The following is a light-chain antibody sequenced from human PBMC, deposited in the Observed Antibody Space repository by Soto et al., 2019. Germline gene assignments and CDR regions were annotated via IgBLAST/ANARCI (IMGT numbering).Light chain of an antibody. V-gene: IGKV3-20*01. CDR3: YQHGSSPNT. CDR2: AAS. CDR1: QRVSSGY. Sequence: EIVWTQSPGTLSFSPGQRATLSCRATQRVSSGYLAWYQKKPGQAPRLLIYAASNRANGIPDRFSGSGSGTDFTLTISGLEPEDFAVYYCYQHGSSPNTFGQGTKLEIK. J-gene: IGKJ2*01.